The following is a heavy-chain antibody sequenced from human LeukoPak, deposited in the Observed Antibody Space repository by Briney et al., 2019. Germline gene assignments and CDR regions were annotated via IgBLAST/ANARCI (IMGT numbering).Heavy chain of an antibody. CDR2: IKQDGSEK. D-gene: IGHD3-9*01. CDR1: GFTFSSYW. Sequence: GGSLRLSCAASGFTFSSYWMSWVRQAPGKGLEWVANIKQDGSEKYYVDPVKGRFTISRDNAKNSLYLQMNSLRAEDTAVYYCARDKWYYDILTGYPLDYWGQGTLVTVSS. CDR3: ARDKWYYDILTGYPLDY. V-gene: IGHV3-7*01. J-gene: IGHJ4*02.